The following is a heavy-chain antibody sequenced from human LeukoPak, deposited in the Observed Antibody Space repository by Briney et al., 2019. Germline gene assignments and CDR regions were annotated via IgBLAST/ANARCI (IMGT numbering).Heavy chain of an antibody. CDR3: ARDSIYDPLGTGVFDY. Sequence: SETLSLTCAVYIDSFSNYHWNWIRQTPAKGMEWIGEVNESGGTNISPSLRSRVILSVDTSKNQFSLKLSSVTAADTAVYYCARDSIYDPLGTGVFDYWGQGTLVTVSS. CDR1: IDSFSNYH. D-gene: IGHD1-1*01. V-gene: IGHV4-34*01. J-gene: IGHJ4*02. CDR2: VNESGGT.